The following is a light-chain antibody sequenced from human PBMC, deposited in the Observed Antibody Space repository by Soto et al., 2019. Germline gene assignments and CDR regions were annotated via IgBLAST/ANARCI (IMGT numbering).Light chain of an antibody. Sequence: ELVLTQSPATLSLSPGERVTLSCRASQSVGTSLPWYHNKPGKAPRPLIYDASNRATGIPARSSGGGSGTDFTLTISNLEPEDFAVYYCQGRTNWAWTFGQGTKVEIK. J-gene: IGKJ1*01. CDR1: QSVGTS. CDR2: DAS. V-gene: IGKV3-11*01. CDR3: QGRTNWAWT.